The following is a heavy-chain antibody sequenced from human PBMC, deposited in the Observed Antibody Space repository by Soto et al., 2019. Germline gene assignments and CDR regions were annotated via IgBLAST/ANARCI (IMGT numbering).Heavy chain of an antibody. D-gene: IGHD2-15*01. V-gene: IGHV3-64*02. CDR1: GFTFSDYT. Sequence: PGGSLRLSCAASGFTFSDYTMHCVRQAPGKGLECVSGISNTGGTTYYADSVKDRFTISRDNSKNMLFLQMGSLRVEDMAVYYCARVFSHSGGRYYDHWGQGTLVTVSS. J-gene: IGHJ4*02. CDR2: ISNTGGTT. CDR3: ARVFSHSGGRYYDH.